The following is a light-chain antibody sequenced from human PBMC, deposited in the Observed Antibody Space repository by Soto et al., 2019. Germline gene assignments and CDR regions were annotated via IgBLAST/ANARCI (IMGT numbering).Light chain of an antibody. J-gene: IGKJ3*01. V-gene: IGKV3D-15*01. CDR1: QSVSSN. Sequence: EIVMRQSPVTLSVSPGERATLSCRASQSVSSNLAWYQQNPGQAPRLLISGASTRAAGIPARFSGSGSGTEFTLTISSLQSEDFATYYCQQVNSYPPLTFGPGTKVDIK. CDR2: GAS. CDR3: QQVNSYPPLT.